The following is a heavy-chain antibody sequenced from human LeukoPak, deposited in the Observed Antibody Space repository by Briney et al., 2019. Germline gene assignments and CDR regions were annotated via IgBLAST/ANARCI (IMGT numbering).Heavy chain of an antibody. Sequence: TGGSLRLSCAASGFTFRSYWMSWVRQAPGKGLEWVANINQGGSVQYYMDSVKGRFTISRDDAKNPLYVQMNSLRDEDTAVYYCAGVEYSGWNLEYWGQGTLVTVSS. V-gene: IGHV3-7*01. CDR3: AGVEYSGWNLEY. J-gene: IGHJ4*02. CDR1: GFTFRSYW. CDR2: INQGGSVQ. D-gene: IGHD5-12*01.